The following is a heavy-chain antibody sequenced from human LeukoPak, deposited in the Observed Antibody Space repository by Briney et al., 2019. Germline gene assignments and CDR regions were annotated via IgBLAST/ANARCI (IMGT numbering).Heavy chain of an antibody. CDR1: GGALSGYY. V-gene: IGHV4-34*01. CDR3: ARVPMVRGVINY. J-gene: IGHJ4*02. D-gene: IGHD3-10*01. Sequence: SENPSLHLPVYGGALSGYYLGWIPQPPGKGPEWIGEINHSGSTNYNPSLKSRVTISVDTSKNQFSLKLSSVTAADTAVYYCARVPMVRGVINYWGQGTLVTVSS. CDR2: INHSGST.